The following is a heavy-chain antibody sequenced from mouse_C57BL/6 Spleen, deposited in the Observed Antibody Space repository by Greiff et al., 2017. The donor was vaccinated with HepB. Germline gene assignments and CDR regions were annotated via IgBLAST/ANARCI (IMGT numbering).Heavy chain of an antibody. CDR1: GYAFSSYW. V-gene: IGHV1-80*01. D-gene: IGHD3-2*02. Sequence: VKLQESGAELVKPGASVKISCKASGYAFSSYWMNWVKQRPGKGLEWIGQIYPGDGDTNYNGKFKGKATLTADKSSSTAYMQLSSLTSEDSAVYFCARGQLRPYAMDYWGQGTSVTVSS. CDR2: IYPGDGDT. CDR3: ARGQLRPYAMDY. J-gene: IGHJ4*01.